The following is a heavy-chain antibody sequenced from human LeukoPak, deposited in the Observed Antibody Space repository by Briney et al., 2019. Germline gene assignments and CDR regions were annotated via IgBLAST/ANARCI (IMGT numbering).Heavy chain of an antibody. CDR3: ARALRYFDWPEGMDV. CDR1: GFTFSSYG. J-gene: IGHJ6*02. D-gene: IGHD3-9*01. CDR2: ISYDGSNK. Sequence: QPGRSLRLSCAASGFTFSSYGMHWVRQAPGKGLEWVAVISYDGSNKYYADSVKGRFTISRDNSKNTLYLQMNSLRAEDTAVYYCARALRYFDWPEGMDVWGQGTTVTVSS. V-gene: IGHV3-30*03.